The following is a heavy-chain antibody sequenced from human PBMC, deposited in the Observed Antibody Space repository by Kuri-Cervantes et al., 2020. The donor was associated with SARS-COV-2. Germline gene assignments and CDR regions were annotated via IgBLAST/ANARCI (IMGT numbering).Heavy chain of an antibody. D-gene: IGHD6-13*01. J-gene: IGHJ4*02. CDR2: IYYSGST. Sequence: SETLSLTCTVSGGSISSGGYYWSWIRQHPGKGLEWIGSIYYSGSTYYNPSLKSRVTISVDTSKNQFSLKLSSVTAADTAVYYCARQDTAAGFMDYWGQGTLVTVSS. CDR1: GGSISSGGYY. CDR3: ARQDTAAGFMDY. V-gene: IGHV4-39*01.